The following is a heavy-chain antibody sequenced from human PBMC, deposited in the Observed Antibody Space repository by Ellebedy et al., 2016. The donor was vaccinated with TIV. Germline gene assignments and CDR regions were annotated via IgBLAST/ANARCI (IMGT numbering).Heavy chain of an antibody. D-gene: IGHD6-19*01. Sequence: GESLKISCAASGFTFSSYWMSWVRQPPGKGLEWVANIKRDGSEKYYVDSVKGRFTISRDNAKNSLYLQMNSLRAEDTAVYYCASDPEGIPVPGTGNFDYWGQGILVTVSS. V-gene: IGHV3-7*03. CDR1: GFTFSSYW. J-gene: IGHJ4*02. CDR3: ASDPEGIPVPGTGNFDY. CDR2: IKRDGSEK.